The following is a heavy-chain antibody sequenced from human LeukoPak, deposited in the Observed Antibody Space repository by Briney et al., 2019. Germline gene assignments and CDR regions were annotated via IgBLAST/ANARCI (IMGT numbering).Heavy chain of an antibody. V-gene: IGHV4-34*01. CDR2: INHSGST. D-gene: IGHD2-2*01. J-gene: IGHJ4*02. CDR3: ARDRPRYCSSTSCQRALDY. Sequence: PSETLSLTCAVYGGSFSGYYWSWIRQPPGKGLEWIGEINHSGSTNYNPSLKSRVTISVDTSKNQFSLKLSSVTAADTAVYYCARDRPRYCSSTSCQRALDYWGQGTLVTVSP. CDR1: GGSFSGYY.